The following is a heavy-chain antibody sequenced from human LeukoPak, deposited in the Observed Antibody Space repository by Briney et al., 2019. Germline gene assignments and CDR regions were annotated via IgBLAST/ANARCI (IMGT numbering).Heavy chain of an antibody. CDR2: INPNSGGT. J-gene: IGHJ4*02. CDR1: GYTFTDYY. V-gene: IGHV1-2*02. D-gene: IGHD5-12*01. CDR3: AILATTQLFDY. Sequence: ASVKDSCKASGYTFTDYYLHWVRQAPGQGLEWMGWINPNSGGTNYPQKFQGRVTMTRDTSISTAYMELSRLRSDDTAVYYCAILATTQLFDYWGQGTLVTVSS.